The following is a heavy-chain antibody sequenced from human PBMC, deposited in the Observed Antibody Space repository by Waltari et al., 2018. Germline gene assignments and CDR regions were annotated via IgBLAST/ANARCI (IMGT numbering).Heavy chain of an antibody. Sequence: QVQLQESGPGLVKPSQTLSLTCTVSGGSISSGSYYWSWIRQPAGKGLEWIGYIYTSGSTNDNPSRKGRVTISVDTSKNQFSLKLSAVTAADTAVYYCARDSYYYGMDVWGQGTTVTVSS. V-gene: IGHV4-61*09. J-gene: IGHJ6*02. CDR2: IYTSGST. CDR1: GGSISSGSYY. CDR3: ARDSYYYGMDV.